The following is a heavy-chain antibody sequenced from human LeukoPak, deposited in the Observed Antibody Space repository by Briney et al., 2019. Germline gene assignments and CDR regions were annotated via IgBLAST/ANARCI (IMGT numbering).Heavy chain of an antibody. J-gene: IGHJ3*01. V-gene: IGHV3-48*03. CDR2: ISSSGSTM. CDR3: ARERGTYRDAFDV. Sequence: GGSLRLSCAASGLTFSSFGMNWVRQAPGKGLEWISYISSSGSTMYYADSVKGRFTISRDNAKDSLYLQMNSLRAEDTAVYYCARERGTYRDAFDVWGQGTMVTVSS. D-gene: IGHD1-1*01. CDR1: GLTFSSFG.